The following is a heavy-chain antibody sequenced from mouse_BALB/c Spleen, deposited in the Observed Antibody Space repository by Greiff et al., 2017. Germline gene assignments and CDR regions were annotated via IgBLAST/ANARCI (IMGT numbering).Heavy chain of an antibody. Sequence: QVQLQQSGAELARPGASVKLSCKASGYTFTSYWMQWVKQRPGQGLEWIGAIYPGDGDTRYTQKFKGKATLTADKSSSTAYMQLSSLASEDSAVYYCARSYGSMDYWGQGTSVTVSS. D-gene: IGHD1-1*01. V-gene: IGHV1-87*01. J-gene: IGHJ4*01. CDR3: ARSYGSMDY. CDR1: GYTFTSYW. CDR2: IYPGDGDT.